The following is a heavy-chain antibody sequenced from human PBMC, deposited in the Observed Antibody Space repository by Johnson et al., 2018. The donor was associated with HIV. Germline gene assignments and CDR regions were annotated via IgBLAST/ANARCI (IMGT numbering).Heavy chain of an antibody. V-gene: IGHV3-30*02. J-gene: IGHJ3*02. CDR1: GFTFRSYG. CDR3: ARDRVGSTAVDM. CDR2: IRHDGSNK. D-gene: IGHD1-26*01. Sequence: QMQLVESGGGVVQPGGSLRLSCAASGFTFRSYGMHWVRQAPGKGLEWVAFIRHDGSNKYYADSVKGRFTISRDNSKNTLYLQMNSLRAEDTAVYYCARDRVGSTAVDMWGQGTMVTVSS.